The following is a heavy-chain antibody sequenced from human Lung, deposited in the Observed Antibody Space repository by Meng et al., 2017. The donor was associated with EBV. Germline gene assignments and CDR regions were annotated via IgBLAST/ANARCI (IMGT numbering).Heavy chain of an antibody. CDR2: IYTGGTT. Sequence: EVKLVEAGRGFIPAGGSLRLSFCGFGFPVSSYYMSWVRQAPGEGLEWVSLIYTGGTTSYAESVRGRFTISRDNSQNTMYPQMNRLGVEDTGIYYWGRGHWPWGQGTLVTVSS. CDR3: GRGHWP. V-gene: IGHV3-53*01. CDR1: GFPVSSYY. J-gene: IGHJ5*02.